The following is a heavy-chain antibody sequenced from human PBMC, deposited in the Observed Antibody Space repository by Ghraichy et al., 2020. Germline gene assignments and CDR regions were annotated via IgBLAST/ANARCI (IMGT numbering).Heavy chain of an antibody. Sequence: GGSLRLSCAASGFTFSSYWMHWVRQAPGKGLVWVSRINSDGSSTSYADSVKGRFTISRDNAKNTLYLQMNSLRAEYTAVYYCARVGCSSTSCYLGWWGGLGGDWYFDLWGRGTLVTVSS. CDR3: ARVGCSSTSCYLGWWGGLGGDWYFDL. CDR1: GFTFSSYW. CDR2: INSDGSST. D-gene: IGHD2-2*01. V-gene: IGHV3-74*01. J-gene: IGHJ2*01.